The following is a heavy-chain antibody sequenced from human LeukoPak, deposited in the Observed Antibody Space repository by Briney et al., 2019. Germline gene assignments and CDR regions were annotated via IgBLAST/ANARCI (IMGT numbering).Heavy chain of an antibody. V-gene: IGHV3-30*18. CDR1: GFTFSSYG. D-gene: IGHD6-13*01. CDR2: ISYDGSNK. CDR3: AKVKSAQQLPLGSFDY. Sequence: GGSLRLSCAASGFTFSSYGMHWVRQAPGKGLERVAVISYDGSNKYYADSVKGRFTISRDNSKNTLYLQMNSLRAEDTAVYYCAKVKSAQQLPLGSFDYWGQGTLVTVSS. J-gene: IGHJ4*02.